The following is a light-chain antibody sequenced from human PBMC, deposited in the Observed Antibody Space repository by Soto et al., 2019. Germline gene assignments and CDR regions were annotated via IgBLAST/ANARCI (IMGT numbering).Light chain of an antibody. Sequence: EIVMTQSQATLSVSPGERATLSCRASQSVSSNLAWYQQKPGQAPRLLIYGASTRATGIPARFSGSGSGTEFTLTISSLQSEDCAVYYCQQYNNWPPRTFGQGTKVEIK. CDR3: QQYNNWPPRT. CDR2: GAS. J-gene: IGKJ1*01. V-gene: IGKV3-15*01. CDR1: QSVSSN.